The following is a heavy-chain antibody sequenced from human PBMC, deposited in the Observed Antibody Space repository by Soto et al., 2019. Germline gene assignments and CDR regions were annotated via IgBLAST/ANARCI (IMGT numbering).Heavy chain of an antibody. CDR3: ARVLGWELDY. CDR2: INPSGGST. D-gene: IGHD1-26*01. J-gene: IGHJ4*02. V-gene: IGHV1-46*01. CDR1: GYTFTSYY. Sequence: QVQLVQSGAEVKKPGASVKVSCKASGYTFTSYYMHWVRQAPGQGLEWMGIINPSGGSTSYAQKFQGSDTRTRDTSASTGYMELSSLRSEDTAVYYCARVLGWELDYWGQGTLVTVSS.